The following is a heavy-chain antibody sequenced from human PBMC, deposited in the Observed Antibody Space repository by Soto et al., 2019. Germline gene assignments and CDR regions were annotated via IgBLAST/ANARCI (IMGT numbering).Heavy chain of an antibody. CDR2: SSNSGTFT. V-gene: IGHV3-11*05. CDR1: GFSISDHY. CDR3: ARSGDNYNVLDY. J-gene: IGHJ4*02. D-gene: IGHD3-10*02. Sequence: QVQLVESGGGLVKPGGSLRLTCAASGFSISDHYMSWIRQAPGKGLEWVSYSSNSGTFTKYADSVKGRFSISRDNAKHSLYLELNSLRGEDTAIYYCARSGDNYNVLDYWGQGTPVTVSS.